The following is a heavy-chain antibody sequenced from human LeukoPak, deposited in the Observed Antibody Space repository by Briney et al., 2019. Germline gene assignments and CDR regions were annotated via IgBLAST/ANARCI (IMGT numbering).Heavy chain of an antibody. J-gene: IGHJ4*02. CDR1: GGTFSSYA. CDR3: ARAGGDYYDSSGYFPFDY. V-gene: IGHV1-69*04. D-gene: IGHD3-22*01. CDR2: TIPILGIA. Sequence: ASVKVSCKASGGTFSSYAISWVRQAPGQGLEWMGRTIPILGIANYAQKFQGRVTITADKSTSTAYMELSSLRSEDTAVYYCARAGGDYYDSSGYFPFDYWGQGTLVTVSS.